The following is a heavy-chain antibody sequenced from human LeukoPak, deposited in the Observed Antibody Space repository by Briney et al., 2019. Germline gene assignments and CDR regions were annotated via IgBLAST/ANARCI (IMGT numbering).Heavy chain of an antibody. CDR2: ISGSGGST. Sequence: GGSLRLSCAASGFTFSSYAMSWVRQAPGKGLEWVSAISGSGGSTYYADSVKGRFTISRDNAKNSLFLQMDSLRAEDTAVYFCARDRDVRVVHAHYDVYDMWGQGTVVTVSS. V-gene: IGHV3-23*01. CDR3: ARDRDVRVVHAHYDVYDM. D-gene: IGHD2-15*01. J-gene: IGHJ3*02. CDR1: GFTFSSYA.